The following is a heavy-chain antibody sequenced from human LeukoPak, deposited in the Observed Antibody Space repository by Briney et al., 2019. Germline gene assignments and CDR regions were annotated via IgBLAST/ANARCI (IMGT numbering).Heavy chain of an antibody. D-gene: IGHD6-13*01. CDR1: GFTVSSNY. J-gene: IGHJ5*02. Sequence: GGSLRLSCAASGFTVSSNYMSWVRQAPGKGLEWVSVIYSGGSTYYADSVKGRFTISRDNSKNTLYLQMNSLRAVDTAVYYCARERRVSSSSWSNRFDPWGQGTLVTVSS. CDR3: ARERRVSSSSWSNRFDP. CDR2: IYSGGST. V-gene: IGHV3-66*01.